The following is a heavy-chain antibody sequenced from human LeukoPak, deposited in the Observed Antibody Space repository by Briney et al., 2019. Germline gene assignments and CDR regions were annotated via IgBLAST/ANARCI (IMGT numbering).Heavy chain of an antibody. CDR3: ARAPGYGAAYYFDY. CDR2: INHSGST. Sequence: NTSETLSLTCAVYGGSFSGYYWSWIRQPPGKGLEWIGEINHSGSTNYNPSLKSRVTISVDTSKNQFSLKLSSVTAADTAVYYCARAPGYGAAYYFDYWGQGTLVTVSS. D-gene: IGHD1-1*01. V-gene: IGHV4-34*01. J-gene: IGHJ4*02. CDR1: GGSFSGYY.